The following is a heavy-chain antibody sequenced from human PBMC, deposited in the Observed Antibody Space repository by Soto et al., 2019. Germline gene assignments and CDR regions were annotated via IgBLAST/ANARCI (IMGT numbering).Heavy chain of an antibody. CDR1: GYTFTGYY. CDR3: ARDISKRLELRGVWFDP. V-gene: IGHV1-2*04. Sequence: ASVKVSCKASGYTFTGYYMHWVRQAPGQGLEWMGWINPNSGGTNYAQKFQGWITMTRDTSISTAYMELSRLRSDDTAVYYCARDISKRLELRGVWFDPWGQGTLLTVSS. D-gene: IGHD1-7*01. J-gene: IGHJ5*02. CDR2: INPNSGGT.